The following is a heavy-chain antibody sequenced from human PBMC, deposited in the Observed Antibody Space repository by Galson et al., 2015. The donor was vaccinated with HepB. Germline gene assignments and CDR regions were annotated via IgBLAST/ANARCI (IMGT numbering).Heavy chain of an antibody. V-gene: IGHV3-23*01. CDR2: LSVNGDIS. CDR3: SKGAILGASPHYCDY. CDR1: GFTFTRYT. J-gene: IGHJ4*02. Sequence: SLRLSCAASGFTFTRYTMGWVRQAPGKGLKWVSSLSVNGDISYYEDSVKGRFTISRDNSKKMVYLQMNGMRGEDPAVYYCSKGAILGASPHYCDYLGQGTLVTVSS. D-gene: IGHD3-16*01.